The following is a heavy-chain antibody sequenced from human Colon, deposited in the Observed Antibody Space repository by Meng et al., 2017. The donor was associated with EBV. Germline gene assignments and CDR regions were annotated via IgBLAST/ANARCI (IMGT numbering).Heavy chain of an antibody. CDR3: ARVPTTGYKDH. CDR2: VSHPGSA. D-gene: IGHD3-9*01. CDR1: GGSFSGYV. Sequence: ALPAQLGAGLLNPSETLSLPCTVNGGSFSGYVWSGVRQPPGKGMEWIGEVSHPGSANYNPSLKSRVTISVDASEKQFSLRLTSVTAADSAVYYCARVPTTGYKDHWGQGTLVTVSS. J-gene: IGHJ4*02. V-gene: IGHV4-34*01.